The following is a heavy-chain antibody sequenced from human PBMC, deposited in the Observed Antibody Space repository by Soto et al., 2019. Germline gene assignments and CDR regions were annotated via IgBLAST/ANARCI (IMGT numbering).Heavy chain of an antibody. D-gene: IGHD1-26*01. CDR3: ARVVGGYLFDY. CDR2: IYYSGST. CDR1: GCSISSGDYY. J-gene: IGHJ4*02. Sequence: QVQLQESGPGLVKPSQTLALTCTVSGCSISSGDYYWSWIRQPPRKGLEWIGYIYYSGSTYYNPSLKSRVTISVDTSKNQFSLKLSSVTAADTAVYYCARVVGGYLFDYWGQGTLVTVSS. V-gene: IGHV4-30-4*01.